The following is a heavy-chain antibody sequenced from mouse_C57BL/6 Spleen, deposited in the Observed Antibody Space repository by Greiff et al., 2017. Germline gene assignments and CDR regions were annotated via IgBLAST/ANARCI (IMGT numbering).Heavy chain of an antibody. CDR1: GYAFTNYL. CDR3: ARPGDYGVLSWFAY. J-gene: IGHJ3*01. V-gene: IGHV1-54*01. D-gene: IGHD2-4*01. CDR2: INPGSGGT. Sequence: QVQLQQSGAELVRPGTSVKVSCKASGYAFTNYLIEWVKQRPGQGLEWIGVINPGSGGTNYNEKFKGKATLTADKSSSTAYMQLSSLTSEDSAVYFCARPGDYGVLSWFAYWGQGTLVTVSA.